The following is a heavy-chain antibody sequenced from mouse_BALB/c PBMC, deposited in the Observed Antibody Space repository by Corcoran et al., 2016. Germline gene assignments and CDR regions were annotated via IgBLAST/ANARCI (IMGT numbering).Heavy chain of an antibody. J-gene: IGHJ1*01. CDR2: IDPANGNT. V-gene: IGHV14-3*02. D-gene: IGHD4-1*01. Sequence: EVQLQQSGAELVKPGASVKLSCTASGFNIKDTYMHWVKQRPEQGLEGIGRIDPANGNTKYDPKFQGKATITADTSSNTAYLQLSSLTSEDTAVYYCANWDWYFDVGGAGTTVTVSS. CDR1: GFNIKDTY. CDR3: ANWDWYFDV.